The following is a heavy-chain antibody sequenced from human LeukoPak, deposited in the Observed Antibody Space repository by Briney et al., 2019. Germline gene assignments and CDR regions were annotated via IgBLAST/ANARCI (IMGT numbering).Heavy chain of an antibody. CDR2: IRYDGSNK. Sequence: GGSLRLSCAASGFTFSSYGMHWVRQAPGKGLEWVAFIRYDGSNKYYADSVKGRFTISRDNSKNTLYLQMNSLRAEDTAVYYCAKEVSYIVVVPAARISDYWGQGTLVTVSS. D-gene: IGHD2-2*01. CDR3: AKEVSYIVVVPAARISDY. CDR1: GFTFSSYG. V-gene: IGHV3-30*02. J-gene: IGHJ4*02.